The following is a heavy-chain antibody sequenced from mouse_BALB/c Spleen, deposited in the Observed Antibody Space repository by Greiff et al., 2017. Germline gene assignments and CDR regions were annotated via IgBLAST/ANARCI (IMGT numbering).Heavy chain of an antibody. CDR3: ARSYDGYSPWFAY. Sequence: EVKLMESGGGLVQPGGSRKLSCAASGFTFSSFGMHWVRQAPEKGLEWVAYISSGSSTIYYADTVKGRFTISRDNPKNTLFLQMTSLRSEDTAMYYCARSYDGYSPWFAYWGQGTLVTVSA. J-gene: IGHJ3*01. CDR2: ISSGSSTI. CDR1: GFTFSSFG. V-gene: IGHV5-17*02. D-gene: IGHD2-3*01.